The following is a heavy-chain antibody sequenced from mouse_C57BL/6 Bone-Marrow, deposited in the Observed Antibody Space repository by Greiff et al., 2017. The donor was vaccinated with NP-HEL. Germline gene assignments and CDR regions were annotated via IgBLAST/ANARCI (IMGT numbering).Heavy chain of an antibody. D-gene: IGHD2-4*01. CDR3: TRIPFYYDYDPWFAY. CDR2: ISSGGDYI. CDR1: GFTFSSYA. J-gene: IGHJ3*01. V-gene: IGHV5-9-1*02. Sequence: EVMLVESGEGLVKPGGSLKLSCAASGFTFSSYAMSWVRQTPEKRLEWVAYISSGGDYIYYADTVKGRFTISRDNARNTLYLQMSSLKSEDTAMYYCTRIPFYYDYDPWFAYWGQGTLVTVSA.